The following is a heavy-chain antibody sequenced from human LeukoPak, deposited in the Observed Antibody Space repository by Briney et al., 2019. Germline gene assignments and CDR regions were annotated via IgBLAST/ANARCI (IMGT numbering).Heavy chain of an antibody. CDR2: IYPGDSDT. J-gene: IGHJ3*02. Sequence: GESLKISCKGSGYSSTNYWIAWVRQMPGKGLEWMGIIYPGDSDTRYSPSFQGQVTISADKSISTAYLQWSSLKASDTAMYYCARLTSSSGSYAFDIWGQGTMVTVSS. D-gene: IGHD6-6*01. CDR1: GYSSTNYW. CDR3: ARLTSSSGSYAFDI. V-gene: IGHV5-51*01.